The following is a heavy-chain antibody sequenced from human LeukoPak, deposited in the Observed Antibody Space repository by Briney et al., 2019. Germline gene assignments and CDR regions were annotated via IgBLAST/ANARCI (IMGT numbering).Heavy chain of an antibody. CDR2: ISSSSSTI. Sequence: GGSLRLSFAASGFTFSSYSMNWVRQAPGKGLEWVSYISSSSSTIYYADSVKGRFTISRDNAKNSLYLQMNSLRAEDTAVYYCARDSGYDSSGYYPPDAFDIWGQGTMVTVSS. D-gene: IGHD3-22*01. CDR1: GFTFSSYS. J-gene: IGHJ3*02. CDR3: ARDSGYDSSGYYPPDAFDI. V-gene: IGHV3-48*01.